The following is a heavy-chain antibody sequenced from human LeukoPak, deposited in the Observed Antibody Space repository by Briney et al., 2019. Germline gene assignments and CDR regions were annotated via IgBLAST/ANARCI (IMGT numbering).Heavy chain of an antibody. V-gene: IGHV4-59*08. Sequence: SETLSLTCTVSGGSISPYYWSWIRQSPGKGLEWIGYIYYSGNTYYNPSLKSRVTISVDTSKNQFSLKLSSVTAADMAVYYCARANQLLRRAFDYWGQGTLVTVSS. J-gene: IGHJ4*02. CDR2: IYYSGNT. CDR1: GGSISPYY. CDR3: ARANQLLRRAFDY. D-gene: IGHD2-2*01.